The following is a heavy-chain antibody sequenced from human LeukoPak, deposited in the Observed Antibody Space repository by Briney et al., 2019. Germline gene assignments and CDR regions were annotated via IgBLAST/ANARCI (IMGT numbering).Heavy chain of an antibody. V-gene: IGHV3-23*01. Sequence: GGSLRLSCAASGFTFSSYAMSWVRQAPGKGLEWVSAISGSGGSTYYADSVKGRFTISRDNSKNTLYLRMNSLRAEDTAVYYCAKDNYYYDTFDIWGQGTMVTVSS. CDR3: AKDNYYYDTFDI. J-gene: IGHJ3*02. CDR1: GFTFSSYA. CDR2: ISGSGGST. D-gene: IGHD3-10*01.